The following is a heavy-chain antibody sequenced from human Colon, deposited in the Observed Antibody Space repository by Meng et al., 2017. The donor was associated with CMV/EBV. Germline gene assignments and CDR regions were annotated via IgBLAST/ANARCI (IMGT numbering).Heavy chain of an antibody. CDR3: ASHSSYVWGSHH. J-gene: IGHJ1*01. D-gene: IGHD3-16*01. V-gene: IGHV1-2*02. CDR1: GYSFTGYY. CDR2: MDPTTGRT. Sequence: VQIGQVGAEWRITGASVKVSCKASGYSFTGYYIHWVRQAPGQGLEWMGWMDPTTGRTDYAQKFQGTVTMTRDTSISTAYLELSRLTSDDTAVYYCASHSSYVWGSHHWGQGTLVTVSS.